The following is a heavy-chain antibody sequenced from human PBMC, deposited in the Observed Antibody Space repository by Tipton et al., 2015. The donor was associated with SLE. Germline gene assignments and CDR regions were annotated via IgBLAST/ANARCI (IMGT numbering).Heavy chain of an antibody. CDR1: GFTVSSNY. J-gene: IGHJ6*03. CDR3: ARARGYCSSTSCYNHYYYMDV. Sequence: SLRLSCAASGFTVSSNYMRWVRQAPGKGLEWVSVIYSGGSTYYADSVKGRFTISRDNSKNTLYLQMNSLRAEDTAVYYCARARGYCSSTSCYNHYYYMDVWGKGTTVTVSS. CDR2: IYSGGST. D-gene: IGHD2-2*02. V-gene: IGHV3-66*02.